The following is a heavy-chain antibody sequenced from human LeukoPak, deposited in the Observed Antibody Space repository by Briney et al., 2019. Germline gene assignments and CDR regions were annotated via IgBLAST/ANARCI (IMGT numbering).Heavy chain of an antibody. J-gene: IGHJ4*02. V-gene: IGHV4-31*03. CDR3: ARGSTLIRGFDC. D-gene: IGHD3-10*01. CDR2: IFYSGSA. Sequence: KASETLSLTCTVSGGSISSGDYYWNWIRQHPEKSLEWIGYIFYSGSAYYNPSLKSRVTISVDTSKNQFSLKLSSVTAADTAVYYCARGSTLIRGFDCWGQGTLVTVSS. CDR1: GGSISSGDYY.